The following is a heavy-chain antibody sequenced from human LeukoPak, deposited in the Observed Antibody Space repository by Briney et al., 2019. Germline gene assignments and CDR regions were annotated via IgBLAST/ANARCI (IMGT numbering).Heavy chain of an antibody. J-gene: IGHJ5*02. CDR2: IYSSGST. Sequence: SETLSLTCTVSGGSISISYYYWGWIRQPPGKGLGWIGSIYSSGSTYYNPSLKSRVTISVDTSKNQFSLKLTSVTAADTAVYYWARHYGPWGEGTLVTVSS. CDR3: ARHYGP. D-gene: IGHD4-17*01. CDR1: GGSISISYYY. V-gene: IGHV4-39*01.